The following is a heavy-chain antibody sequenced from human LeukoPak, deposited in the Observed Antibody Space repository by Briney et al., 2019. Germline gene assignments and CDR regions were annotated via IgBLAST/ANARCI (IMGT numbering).Heavy chain of an antibody. CDR1: GFNFNNAW. CDR3: TTESFAFDI. CDR2: IKSKTDGGTT. J-gene: IGHJ3*02. V-gene: IGHV3-15*01. Sequence: GGSLRLSCAASGFNFNNAWMSWVRQAPGKGLEWVGRIKSKTDGGTTDYAAPVKGRFTISRDDSKNTLYLQMSSLKTDDTAVYYCTTESFAFDIWGQGTMATVSS.